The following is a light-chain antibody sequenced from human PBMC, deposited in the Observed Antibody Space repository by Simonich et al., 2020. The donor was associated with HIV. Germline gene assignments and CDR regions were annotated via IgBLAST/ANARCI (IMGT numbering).Light chain of an antibody. V-gene: IGKV1-9*01. J-gene: IGKJ3*01. Sequence: IQLTQSPSFLSASVGDRVTLTCRASQCISSYLDWYQQKPGKAPKLLINAASTLQSGDPARFSGSGSGTEFTLTISSLQPEDFATYYFQQSYSPPFTFGPGTKVDIK. CDR2: AAS. CDR1: QCISSY. CDR3: QQSYSPPFT.